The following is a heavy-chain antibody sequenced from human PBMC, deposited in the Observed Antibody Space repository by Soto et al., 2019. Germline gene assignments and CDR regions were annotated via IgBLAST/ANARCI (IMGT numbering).Heavy chain of an antibody. CDR2: IDHTRHS. CDR1: GASLSDFY. CDR3: ARTYCTTTACQAHGIDV. D-gene: IGHD4-4*01. Sequence: SETLSLTCAVSGASLSDFYWTWIRQAPGKGLEWIGEIDHTRHSNYNPSLTSRLSISVDTSGNQFSLKLSSVTAADTAVYFCARTYCTTTACQAHGIDVWGQGTTVTVSS. J-gene: IGHJ6*02. V-gene: IGHV4-34*01.